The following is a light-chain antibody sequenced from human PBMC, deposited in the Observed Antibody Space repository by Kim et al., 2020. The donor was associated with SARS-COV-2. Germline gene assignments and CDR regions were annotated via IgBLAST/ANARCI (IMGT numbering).Light chain of an antibody. CDR3: QQDYSYPPT. CDR2: AAS. Sequence: AIRITQSPSSLSASTGDRVTITCRASQGISSYLAWYQQKPGKAPKLLIYAASTLQSGVPSRFSGSGSGTDFTLTISCLQSEDFATYYCQQDYSYPPTFGQGTKVDI. CDR1: QGISSY. V-gene: IGKV1-8*01. J-gene: IGKJ1*01.